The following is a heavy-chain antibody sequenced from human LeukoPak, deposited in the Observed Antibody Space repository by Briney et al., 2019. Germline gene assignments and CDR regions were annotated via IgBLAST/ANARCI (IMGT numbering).Heavy chain of an antibody. CDR1: GGSFSGYY. CDR3: ARDQSLYYYGMDV. Sequence: SETLSLTCAVYGGSFSGYYWSWIRQPPGKGLEWIGEINHSGSTNYNPSLKSRVTISVDTSKNQFSLKLSSVTAADTAVYYCARDQSLYYYGMDVWGQGTTVTVSS. V-gene: IGHV4-34*01. CDR2: INHSGST. J-gene: IGHJ6*02.